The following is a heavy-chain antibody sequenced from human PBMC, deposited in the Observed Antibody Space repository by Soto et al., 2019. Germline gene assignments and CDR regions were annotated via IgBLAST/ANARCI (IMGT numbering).Heavy chain of an antibody. V-gene: IGHV3-21*01. CDR1: GFTFRLYS. J-gene: IGHJ4*02. Sequence: PGGSLRLSCAASGFTFRLYSLNWVRQAPGKGLEWVSSISDNGKYIYYADSVKGRFTISRDNAKNSLYLQMNSLRAEDTAVYYCAMGVAGPFGFDYWGQGTLVTVSS. CDR3: AMGVAGPFGFDY. CDR2: ISDNGKYI. D-gene: IGHD6-19*01.